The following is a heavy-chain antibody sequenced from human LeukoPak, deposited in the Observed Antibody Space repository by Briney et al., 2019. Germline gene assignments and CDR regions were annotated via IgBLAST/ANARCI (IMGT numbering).Heavy chain of an antibody. V-gene: IGHV4-34*01. CDR2: INHSGST. Sequence: SETLSLTCGVYGASFNYYYWSWIRQTPGKGLEWIGEINHSGSTNYNPSLKSRVTISVDTSKNQFSLKLSSVTAADTAVYYCAGEWFGELFGSPVYYFDYWGQGTLVTVSS. CDR3: AGEWFGELFGSPVYYFDY. D-gene: IGHD3-10*01. J-gene: IGHJ4*02. CDR1: GASFNYYY.